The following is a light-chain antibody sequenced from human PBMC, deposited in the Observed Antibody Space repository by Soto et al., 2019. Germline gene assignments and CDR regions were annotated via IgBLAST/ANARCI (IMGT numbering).Light chain of an antibody. V-gene: IGKV3-20*01. CDR2: GAS. Sequence: EIVLTQCPGIVSLSTGERASLSCGASQSITSSFLAWYQQKPGQAPRLLIYGASSRATGIPDRFTGTGSETDFTLTINRLEPEDFAVYYCQQYDNSPITFGQGTRLEIK. CDR3: QQYDNSPIT. J-gene: IGKJ5*01. CDR1: QSITSSF.